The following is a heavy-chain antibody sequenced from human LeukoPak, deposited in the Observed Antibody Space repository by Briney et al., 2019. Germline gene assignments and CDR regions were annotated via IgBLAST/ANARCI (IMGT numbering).Heavy chain of an antibody. J-gene: IGHJ6*02. CDR3: AREASRDGYNPYYYGMDV. D-gene: IGHD5-24*01. Sequence: PSETLSLTCTVSGGSISSGGYSWSWIRQHPGKGLEWIGYIYYSGSTYYNPSLKSRVTISVDTSKNQFSLKLSSVTAADTAVYYCAREASRDGYNPYYYGMDVWGQGTTVTVSS. CDR2: IYYSGST. CDR1: GGSISSGGYS. V-gene: IGHV4-31*03.